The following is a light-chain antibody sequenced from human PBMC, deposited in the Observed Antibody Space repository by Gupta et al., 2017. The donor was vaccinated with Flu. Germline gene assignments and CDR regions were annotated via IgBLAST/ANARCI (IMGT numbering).Light chain of an antibody. J-gene: IGKJ2*01. V-gene: IGKV1-39*01. CDR1: QSISSY. CDR3: QQSYEIPYT. Sequence: GDRVTITCRASQSISSYLNWYQQEPGKAPKLLIYAASTLQSGVPSSFSGSGSGTDFTLTISSLQPEDFATYYCQQSYEIPYTFGQGTKVEIK. CDR2: AAS.